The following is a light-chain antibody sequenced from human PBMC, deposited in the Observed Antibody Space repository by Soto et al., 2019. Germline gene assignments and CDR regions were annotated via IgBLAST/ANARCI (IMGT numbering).Light chain of an antibody. J-gene: IGKJ1*01. V-gene: IGKV1-39*01. Sequence: IQMTESPCSRSASVGDRRTITCRAGQSVSTYLNWYQQKPDKAPKLLIYGSSRLQTGVPSRFSGSGSGTDFTLTISSVQPEDFATYFCQHTYRTPWTFGQGTKVDIK. CDR1: QSVSTY. CDR2: GSS. CDR3: QHTYRTPWT.